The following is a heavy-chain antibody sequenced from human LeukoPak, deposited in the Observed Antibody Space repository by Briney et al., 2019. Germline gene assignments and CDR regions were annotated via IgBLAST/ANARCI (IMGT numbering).Heavy chain of an antibody. D-gene: IGHD5-18*01. CDR1: GFTFDDYG. CDR3: ANLGGDTAFDY. V-gene: IGHV3-23*01. CDR2: ISGSGGST. J-gene: IGHJ4*02. Sequence: TGGSLRLSCAASGFTFDDYGMSWVRQAPGKGLEWVSAISGSGGSTYYADSVKGRFTISRDNSKNTLYLQMNSLRAEDTAVYYCANLGGDTAFDYWGQGTLVTVSS.